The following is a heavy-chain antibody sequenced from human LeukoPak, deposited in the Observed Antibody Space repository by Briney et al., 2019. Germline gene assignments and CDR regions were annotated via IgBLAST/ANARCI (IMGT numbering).Heavy chain of an antibody. CDR2: IGTAGDT. J-gene: IGHJ4*02. CDR1: GLTFGSYD. CDR3: ARGGRYNPHFDY. Sequence: GGSLRLSCAASGLTFGSYDMHWVRQATGKGLEWVSAIGTAGDTYYPGSVKGRFTISRENAKNSLYLQMNSLRAGDTAVYYCARGGRYNPHFDYWGQGTLVTVSS. D-gene: IGHD1-26*01. V-gene: IGHV3-13*01.